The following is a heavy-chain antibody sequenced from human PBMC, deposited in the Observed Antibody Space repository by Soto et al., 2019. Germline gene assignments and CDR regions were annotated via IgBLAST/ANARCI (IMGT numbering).Heavy chain of an antibody. J-gene: IGHJ3*02. V-gene: IGHV3-23*01. CDR1: GFTFSSYA. D-gene: IGHD2-15*01. Sequence: EVQLLESGGGLVQPGGSLRLSCAASGFTFSSYAMSWVRQAPGKGLEWVSAISGSGGSTYYADSVKGRFTISRDNSKNTLYLQMNSLRAEDTAVYYCAKAWGGYCSGGSCGDAFDIWGQGTMVTVSS. CDR3: AKAWGGYCSGGSCGDAFDI. CDR2: ISGSGGST.